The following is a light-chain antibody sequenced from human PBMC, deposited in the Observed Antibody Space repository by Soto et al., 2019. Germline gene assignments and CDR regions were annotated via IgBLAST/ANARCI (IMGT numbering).Light chain of an antibody. J-gene: IGKJ1*01. CDR2: KAS. Sequence: DIQMSQSPSTLCASVGDRVTITFRASQTISSWLAWYQQKPGKAPNLLIYKASRLESGVPSRFSGSGSETEFTLTISGLQPGDSATYYCQQYNSYSPTFGQGTKVDIK. V-gene: IGKV1-5*03. CDR1: QTISSW. CDR3: QQYNSYSPT.